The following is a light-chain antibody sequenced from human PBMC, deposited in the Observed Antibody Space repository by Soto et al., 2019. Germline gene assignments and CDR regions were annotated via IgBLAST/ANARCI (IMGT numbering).Light chain of an antibody. Sequence: AIQSTQSPSSVSASRRDRVSITCRASQGISSYLAWYQQKPGKAPKLLIYAASTLQSGVPSRFSGSGSGTDFTLTISCLQSEDSATSYCQQYYSYPPTFGQGIRLEIK. V-gene: IGKV1-8*01. J-gene: IGKJ5*01. CDR3: QQYYSYPPT. CDR2: AAS. CDR1: QGISSY.